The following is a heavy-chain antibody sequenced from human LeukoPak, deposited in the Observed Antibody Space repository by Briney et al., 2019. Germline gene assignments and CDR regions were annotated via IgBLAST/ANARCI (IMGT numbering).Heavy chain of an antibody. Sequence: PSETLSLTCTVSGGSISSYYWSWIRQPPGKGLEWIGYIYYSGSTNYNPSLKSRVTISVDTSKNQFSLRLSSVTAADTAVYYVARQSNKINYGLFDYWGQGTLVTVSS. V-gene: IGHV4-59*08. D-gene: IGHD4-17*01. CDR3: ARQSNKINYGLFDY. J-gene: IGHJ4*02. CDR1: GGSISSYY. CDR2: IYYSGST.